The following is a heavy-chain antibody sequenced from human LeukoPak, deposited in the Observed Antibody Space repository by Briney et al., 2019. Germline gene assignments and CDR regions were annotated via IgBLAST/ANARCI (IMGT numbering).Heavy chain of an antibody. J-gene: IGHJ5*02. V-gene: IGHV3-9*01. CDR2: ISWNSGSI. CDR1: GFTFDDYA. CDR3: AKGIPGPKGSGSYYSPNWFDP. Sequence: PGGSLRLSCAASGFTFDDYAMHWVRHAPGKGLEWVSGISWNSGSIGYADSVKGRFTISRDNAKNSLYLQMNSLRAEDTALYYCAKGIPGPKGSGSYYSPNWFDPWGQGTLVTVSS. D-gene: IGHD3-10*01.